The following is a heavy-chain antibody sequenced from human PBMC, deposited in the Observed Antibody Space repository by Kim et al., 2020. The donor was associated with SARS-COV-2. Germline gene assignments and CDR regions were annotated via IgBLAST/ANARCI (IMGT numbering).Heavy chain of an antibody. Sequence: NNNTSLKDRVTISVDTSKTQFSLKLSSVTAADTAVYYCARLAAADSIDYWGQGTLVTVSS. J-gene: IGHJ4*02. D-gene: IGHD6-13*01. CDR3: ARLAAADSIDY. V-gene: IGHV4-34*01.